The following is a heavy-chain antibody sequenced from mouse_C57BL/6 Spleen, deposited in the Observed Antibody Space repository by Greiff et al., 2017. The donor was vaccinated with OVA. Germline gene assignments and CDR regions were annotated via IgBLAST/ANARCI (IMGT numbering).Heavy chain of an antibody. Sequence: QVQLQQPGAELVRPGSSVKLSCKASGYTFTSYWMDWVKQRPGQGLEWIGNIYPSDSETHYNQKFKDKATLTVDKSSSTAYMQLSSLTSEDSAVDYCALNWDWYCDVWGTGTTVTVSS. J-gene: IGHJ1*03. CDR1: GYTFTSYW. D-gene: IGHD4-1*02. CDR2: IYPSDSET. V-gene: IGHV1-61*01. CDR3: ALNWDWYCDV.